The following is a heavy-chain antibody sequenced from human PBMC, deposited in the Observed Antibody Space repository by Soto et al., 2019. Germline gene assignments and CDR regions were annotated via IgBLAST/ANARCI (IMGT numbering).Heavy chain of an antibody. J-gene: IGHJ6*02. V-gene: IGHV1-2*02. CDR2: INPNSGDT. Sequence: ASVKVSCKASGGTFSSYAISWVRQAPGQGLEWMGGINPNSGDTEYAQNFQGRVTMTRDTSFNLVYMEMSGLMSDDTAVYYCARDARGTRGFDEMDIWGQGTTVTVSS. D-gene: IGHD3-9*01. CDR3: ARDARGTRGFDEMDI. CDR1: GGTFSSYA.